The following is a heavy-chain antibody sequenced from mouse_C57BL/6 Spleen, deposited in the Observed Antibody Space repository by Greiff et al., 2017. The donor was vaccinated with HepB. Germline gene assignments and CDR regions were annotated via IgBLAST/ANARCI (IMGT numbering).Heavy chain of an antibody. V-gene: IGHV3-6*01. D-gene: IGHD1-1*01. CDR2: ISYDGSN. CDR1: GYSITSGYY. Sequence: EVKLQESGPGLVKPSQSLSLTCSVTGYSITSGYYWNWIRQFPGNKLEWMGYISYDGSNNYNPSLKNRISITRDTSKNQFFLKLNSVTTEDTATYYCARDGGSSYGHWGQGTSVTVSS. CDR3: ARDGGSSYGH. J-gene: IGHJ4*01.